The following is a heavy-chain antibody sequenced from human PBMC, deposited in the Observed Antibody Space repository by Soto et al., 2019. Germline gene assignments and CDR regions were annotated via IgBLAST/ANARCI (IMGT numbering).Heavy chain of an antibody. CDR1: GGTFSSYA. CDR3: ARDACSSTSCYTSWFDP. Sequence: AASVKVSCKASGGTFSSYAISRVRQAPGQGLEWMGGIIPIFGTANYAQKFQGRVTITADKSTSTAYMELSSLRSEDTAVYYCARDACSSTSCYTSWFDPWGQGTLVTVSS. V-gene: IGHV1-69*06. J-gene: IGHJ5*02. CDR2: IIPIFGTA. D-gene: IGHD2-2*02.